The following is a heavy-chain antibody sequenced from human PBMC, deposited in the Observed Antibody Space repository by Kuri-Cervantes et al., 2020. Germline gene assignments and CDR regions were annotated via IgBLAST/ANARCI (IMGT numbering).Heavy chain of an antibody. Sequence: ASVKVSCKASANTFIRSTVHWVRQAPGQGLEWMGWINPNSGGTNYAQKFQGRVTMTRDTSISTAYMELSRLRSDDTAVYYCARVWGRTDDAFDIWGQGTMVTVSS. D-gene: IGHD7-27*01. CDR3: ARVWGRTDDAFDI. CDR1: ANTFIRST. J-gene: IGHJ3*02. V-gene: IGHV1-2*02. CDR2: INPNSGGT.